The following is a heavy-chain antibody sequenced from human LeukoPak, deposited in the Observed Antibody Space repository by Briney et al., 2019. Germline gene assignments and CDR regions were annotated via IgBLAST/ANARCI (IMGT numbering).Heavy chain of an antibody. CDR2: IIPIFGTA. J-gene: IGHJ4*02. CDR1: GGTFSSYA. Sequence: GASVKVSCKASGGTFSSYAISWVRQAPEQGLEWMGRIIPIFGTANYAQKFQGRVTITTDESTSTAYMELSSLRSEDTAVYYCARDVPDTAMGTFDYWGQGTLVTVS. D-gene: IGHD5-18*01. CDR3: ARDVPDTAMGTFDY. V-gene: IGHV1-69*05.